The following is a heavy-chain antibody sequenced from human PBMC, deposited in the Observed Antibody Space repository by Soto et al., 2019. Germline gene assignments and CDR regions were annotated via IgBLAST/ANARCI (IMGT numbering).Heavy chain of an antibody. CDR1: GYSFTSYW. Sequence: PGESLKISCKGSGYSFTSYWISWVRQMPGKGLEWMGIIYPGDSDTRYSPSFQGQVTMSADKSISTAYLQWSSLKASDTAMYYCAIIDDSSGLGWFDPWGQGALVTVSS. CDR2: IYPGDSDT. CDR3: AIIDDSSGLGWFDP. V-gene: IGHV5-51*01. J-gene: IGHJ5*02. D-gene: IGHD3-22*01.